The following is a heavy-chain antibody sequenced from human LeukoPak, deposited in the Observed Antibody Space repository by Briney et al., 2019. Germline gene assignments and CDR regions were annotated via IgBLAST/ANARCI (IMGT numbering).Heavy chain of an antibody. CDR1: GYTFTAYY. CDR2: INPNSGGT. J-gene: IGHJ4*02. D-gene: IGHD3-10*01. CDR3: ARDIGDYYGSGSYWLL. Sequence: ASVKVSCKASGYTFTAYYMHWVRLAPGQGPEWVGWINPNSGGTNYAQKFQGRVTMTRDTSINTAYMEVSSLRSDDTAVYYCARDIGDYYGSGSYWLLWGQGTLVTVAS. V-gene: IGHV1-2*02.